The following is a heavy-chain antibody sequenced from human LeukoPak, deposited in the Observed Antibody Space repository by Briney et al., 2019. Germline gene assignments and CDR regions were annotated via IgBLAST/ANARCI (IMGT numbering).Heavy chain of an antibody. D-gene: IGHD1-26*01. Sequence: SETLSLTCTVSGGSISSITYYWGWIRQPPGKGLEWVGHMYYRGNTFYNPSLKSPVTISVDTSKNQFSLKLRSVTAADTAVYYCARLCGNYQNYFDYWGQGTLVTVSS. V-gene: IGHV4-39*07. CDR2: MYYRGNT. CDR1: GGSISSITYY. J-gene: IGHJ4*02. CDR3: ARLCGNYQNYFDY.